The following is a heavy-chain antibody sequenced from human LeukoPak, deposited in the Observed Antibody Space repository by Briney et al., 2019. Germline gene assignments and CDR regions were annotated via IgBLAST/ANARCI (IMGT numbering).Heavy chain of an antibody. CDR1: GGSISSSSYY. V-gene: IGHV4-39*07. Sequence: PSETLSLTCTVSGGSISSSSYYWGWIRQPPGKGVEWIGSIYYSGSTYYNPSLKSRVTISVDTSKNQFSLKLSSVTAADTAVYYCARGPGYYYDSSGYYFGYWGQGTLVTVSS. D-gene: IGHD3-22*01. CDR3: ARGPGYYYDSSGYYFGY. CDR2: IYYSGST. J-gene: IGHJ4*02.